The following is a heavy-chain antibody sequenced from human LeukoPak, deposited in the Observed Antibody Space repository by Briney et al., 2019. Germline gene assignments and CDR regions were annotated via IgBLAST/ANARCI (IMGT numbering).Heavy chain of an antibody. D-gene: IGHD5-24*01. V-gene: IGHV3-33*01. Sequence: GGSLRLSCAASGFIFSGHGMHWVRQAPGKGLEWVAVIWYDGSNKYYADSVKGRFTISRDNSKNTLYLQMNSLRAEDTAVFYCARGNFRRDGYNFDYWGQGTLVTVSS. J-gene: IGHJ4*02. CDR3: ARGNFRRDGYNFDY. CDR2: IWYDGSNK. CDR1: GFIFSGHG.